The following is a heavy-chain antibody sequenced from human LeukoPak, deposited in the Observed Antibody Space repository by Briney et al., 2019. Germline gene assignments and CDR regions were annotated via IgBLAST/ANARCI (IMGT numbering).Heavy chain of an antibody. Sequence: GGSLRLSCAASGFTFSSYGMHWVRQAPGKGLEWVAVISYDGSNKYYADSVKGRFTISRDNSKNTLYLQMNSLRAEDTAVYYCAKVARYSYGPNYYYGMGIWGQGTTVTVSS. V-gene: IGHV3-30*18. J-gene: IGHJ6*02. CDR3: AKVARYSYGPNYYYGMGI. CDR1: GFTFSSYG. CDR2: ISYDGSNK. D-gene: IGHD5-18*01.